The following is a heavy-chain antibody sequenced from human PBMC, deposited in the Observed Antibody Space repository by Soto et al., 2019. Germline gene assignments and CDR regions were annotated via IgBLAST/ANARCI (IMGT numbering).Heavy chain of an antibody. J-gene: IGHJ6*02. CDR1: GGSISSVGYS. CDR3: ARRLYYDSSGFEGGGMDV. CDR2: IYYSGST. V-gene: IGHV4-30-2*03. D-gene: IGHD3-22*01. Sequence: TSETLSLICAVSGGSISSVGYSWSWIRQPPGKGLEWIGNIYYSGSTYYNPSLKSRVTISVDTSKNQFSLKLSSVTAADTAVYYCARRLYYDSSGFEGGGMDVWGQGTTVTVSS.